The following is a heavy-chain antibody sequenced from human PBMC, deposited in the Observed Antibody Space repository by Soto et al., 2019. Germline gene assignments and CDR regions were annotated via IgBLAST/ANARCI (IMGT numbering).Heavy chain of an antibody. D-gene: IGHD6-13*01. J-gene: IGHJ4*02. V-gene: IGHV3-72*01. CDR3: ARVSSNWHLDY. Sequence: GGSLRLSCAASGFTFSDHYMDWVRQAPGKGLEWVGRTRNKANSYTTEYAASVKGRFTISRDDSKNSLYLQMNSLETEDTAVYYCARVSSNWHLDYWGQGTLVTVSS. CDR2: TRNKANSYTT. CDR1: GFTFSDHY.